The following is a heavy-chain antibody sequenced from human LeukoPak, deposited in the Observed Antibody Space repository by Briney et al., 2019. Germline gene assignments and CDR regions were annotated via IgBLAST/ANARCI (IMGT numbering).Heavy chain of an antibody. D-gene: IGHD5-24*01. CDR1: GGSISSYY. Sequence: SETLSLTCTVSGGSISSYYWSWIRQPPGKGLEWIGYIYYSGSTNYNPSLKSRVTISVDTSKNQFSLKLSSVTAADTAVYYCAREDVGDGYNDYWGQGTLVTVSS. J-gene: IGHJ4*02. CDR2: IYYSGST. V-gene: IGHV4-59*01. CDR3: AREDVGDGYNDY.